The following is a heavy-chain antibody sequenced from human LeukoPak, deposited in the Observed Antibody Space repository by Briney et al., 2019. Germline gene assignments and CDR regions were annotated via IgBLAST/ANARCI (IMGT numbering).Heavy chain of an antibody. V-gene: IGHV4-59*01. D-gene: IGHD3-22*01. CDR1: GGSISYYY. CDR2: IYNSGTT. J-gene: IGHJ6*03. Sequence: PSETLSLTCTVSGGSISYYYWSWLRQPPGKRLEWIGYIYNSGTTRYNPSLMSRVTIPVDTSKNQFSLNLRSVTAADTAVYYCARDSRYSDNSGYYYSHYYMDVWGKGTTVTVSS. CDR3: ARDSRYSDNSGYYYSHYYMDV.